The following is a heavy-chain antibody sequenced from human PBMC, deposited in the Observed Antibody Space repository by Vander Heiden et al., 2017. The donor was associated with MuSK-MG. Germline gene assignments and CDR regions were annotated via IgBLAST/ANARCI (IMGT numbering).Heavy chain of an antibody. CDR1: GGTFRSYA. Sequence: QVQPVQSGAEVKTPGSSVKVSCKASGGTFRSYATSWVRQATGQGLEWMGRIIPILGIANYAQKFQGRVTITADKSTSTAYMELSSLRSEDTAVYYCASELSDSSGYGVYWGQGTLVTVSS. D-gene: IGHD3-22*01. CDR3: ASELSDSSGYGVY. V-gene: IGHV1-69*04. CDR2: IIPILGIA. J-gene: IGHJ4*02.